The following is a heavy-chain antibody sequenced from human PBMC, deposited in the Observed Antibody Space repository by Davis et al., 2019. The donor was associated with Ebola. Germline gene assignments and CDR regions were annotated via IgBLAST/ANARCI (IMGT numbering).Heavy chain of an antibody. CDR1: GFTFSNAW. D-gene: IGHD4-23*01. CDR3: TTDRDGNSPNAFDI. CDR2: IKSKTDGGTT. J-gene: IGHJ3*02. V-gene: IGHV3-15*01. Sequence: GESLKISCAASGFTFSNAWMSWVRQAPGKGLEWVGRIKSKTDGGTTDYAAPVKGRFTISRDDSKNTLYLQMNSLKTEDTAVYYCTTDRDGNSPNAFDIWGQGTMVTVSS.